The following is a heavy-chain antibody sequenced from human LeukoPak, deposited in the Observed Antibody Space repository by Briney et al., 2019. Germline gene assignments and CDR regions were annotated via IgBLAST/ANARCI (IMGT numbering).Heavy chain of an antibody. D-gene: IGHD1-1*01. CDR1: GFAFNSYT. CDR2: ITSSGSYI. Sequence: PGGSLRLSCAASGFAFNSYTIKWVRQAPGKGLEWVSSITSSGSYIYNADSVKGRFTISRDNAKNSLYLRMSSLRAEDTAVYYCARVAQGASTENYYYYYMDVWGKGTTVTVSS. V-gene: IGHV3-21*01. J-gene: IGHJ6*03. CDR3: ARVAQGASTENYYYYYMDV.